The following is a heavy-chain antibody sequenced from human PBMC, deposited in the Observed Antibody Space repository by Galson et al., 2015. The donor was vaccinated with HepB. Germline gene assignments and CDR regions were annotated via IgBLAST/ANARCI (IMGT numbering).Heavy chain of an antibody. Sequence: SVKVSCKASGYTFTGYYMHWVRQAPGQGLEWMGRINPNSGGTNYAQKFQGRVTITRDTSISTAYMELSRLRSDDTAVYYCARSRSSSWSLFDYWGQGTLVTVSS. D-gene: IGHD6-13*01. CDR3: ARSRSSSWSLFDY. V-gene: IGHV1-2*06. CDR2: INPNSGGT. CDR1: GYTFTGYY. J-gene: IGHJ4*02.